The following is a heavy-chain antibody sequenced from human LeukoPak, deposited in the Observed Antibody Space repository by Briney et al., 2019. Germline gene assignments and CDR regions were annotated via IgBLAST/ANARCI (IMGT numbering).Heavy chain of an antibody. Sequence: SETLSLTCTVSGGSVSSSSYQWGWIRQPPGKGLEWIGSFYYSGNTYYNPSLKNRVTVSVDTSNNLFPLNLSSVTAADTAVYYCARISIAVVPAYFDFWGQGTLVTVSS. CDR1: GGSVSSSSYQ. CDR3: ARISIAVVPAYFDF. CDR2: FYYSGNT. D-gene: IGHD2-2*01. V-gene: IGHV4-39*01. J-gene: IGHJ4*02.